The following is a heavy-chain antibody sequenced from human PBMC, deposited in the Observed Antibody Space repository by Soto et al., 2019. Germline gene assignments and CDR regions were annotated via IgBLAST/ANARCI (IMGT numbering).Heavy chain of an antibody. Sequence: QVQLVQSGAEVKKPGASVKVSCKASGYTFTSYGISWVRQAPGQGLEWMGWISAYNGNTNYAQKLQGRVTMTTDTATSTSYMELRSLRSDDTAVYYCAREGDYDILTGYYIIHYYYGMDVWGQGTTVTVSS. CDR2: ISAYNGNT. CDR1: GYTFTSYG. CDR3: AREGDYDILTGYYIIHYYYGMDV. D-gene: IGHD3-9*01. J-gene: IGHJ6*02. V-gene: IGHV1-18*01.